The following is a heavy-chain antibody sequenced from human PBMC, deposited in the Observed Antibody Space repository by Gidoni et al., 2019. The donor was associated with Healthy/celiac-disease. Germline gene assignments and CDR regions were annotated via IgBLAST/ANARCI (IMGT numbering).Heavy chain of an antibody. Sequence: QVQLVQSGAEVKKPGASVKVSCKASGYTFTSHYMHWVRQAPGQGLEWMGIINPSGGSTSYAQKFQGRVTMTRDTSTSTVYMELSSLRSEDTAVYYCARTGYSSSWYSGYYYYYMDVWGKGTTVTVSS. CDR2: INPSGGST. D-gene: IGHD6-13*01. V-gene: IGHV1-46*01. J-gene: IGHJ6*03. CDR1: GYTFTSHY. CDR3: ARTGYSSSWYSGYYYYYMDV.